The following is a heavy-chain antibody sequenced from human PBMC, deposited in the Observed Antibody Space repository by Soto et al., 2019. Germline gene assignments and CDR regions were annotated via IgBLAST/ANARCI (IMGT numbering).Heavy chain of an antibody. J-gene: IGHJ4*02. CDR2: ISPNSVGT. Sequence: QVQLVQSGAEVKKPGASVKVSCKASGYTFTGYYMHWVRQAPGQGLEWMGWISPNSVGTNYAQKFQGWVTMTSDTSISTAYMELKRLRSDDTAVYYCARGLPAGYSSSWFEYWGQGTLVTVSS. CDR1: GYTFTGYY. CDR3: ARGLPAGYSSSWFEY. V-gene: IGHV1-2*04. D-gene: IGHD6-13*01.